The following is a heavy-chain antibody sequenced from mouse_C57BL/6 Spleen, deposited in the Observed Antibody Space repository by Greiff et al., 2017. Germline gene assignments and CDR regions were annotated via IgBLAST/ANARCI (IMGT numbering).Heavy chain of an antibody. CDR2: LHPNNGGT. J-gene: IGHJ1*03. V-gene: IGHV1-18*01. CDR3: ARSGLYWYFDV. Sequence: DVKLQESGPELVKPGASVKIPCKASGYTFTDYNLDWVKQSHGKSLEWIGDLHPNNGGTIYTQKFKGKATLTVDKSSSTAYMELRSQTSEDTAVYYCARSGLYWYFDVWGTGTTVTVSS. D-gene: IGHD3-1*01. CDR1: GYTFTDYN.